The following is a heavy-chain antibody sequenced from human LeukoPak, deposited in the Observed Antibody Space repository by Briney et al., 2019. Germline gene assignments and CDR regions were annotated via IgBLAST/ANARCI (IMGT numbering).Heavy chain of an antibody. CDR1: GFTFSSYA. J-gene: IGHJ4*02. CDR2: ISSNGGST. Sequence: GGSLRLSCAASGFTFSSYAMHWVRRAPGKGLEYVSAISSNGGSTYYANSVKGRFTISRDNSKNTLYLQMGSLRAEDMAVYYCARGGYNDYTYFDYWGQGTLVTVSS. D-gene: IGHD5-24*01. CDR3: ARGGYNDYTYFDY. V-gene: IGHV3-64*01.